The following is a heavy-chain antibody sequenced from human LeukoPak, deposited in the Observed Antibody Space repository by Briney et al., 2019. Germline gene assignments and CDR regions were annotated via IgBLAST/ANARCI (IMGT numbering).Heavy chain of an antibody. D-gene: IGHD1-26*01. CDR1: GGSISSSSYY. CDR2: IYYSGST. V-gene: IGHV4-39*07. CDR3: ARDPRATYFDY. Sequence: SETLSLTCTVPGGSISSSSYYWGWIRQPPGKGLEWIGSIYYSGSTYYNPSLKSRVTISVDTSKNQFSLKLSSVTAADTAVYYCARDPRATYFDYWGQGTLVTVSS. J-gene: IGHJ4*02.